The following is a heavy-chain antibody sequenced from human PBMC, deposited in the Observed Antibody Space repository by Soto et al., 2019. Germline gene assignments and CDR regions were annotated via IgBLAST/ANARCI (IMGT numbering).Heavy chain of an antibody. CDR3: ARGGWKLFDY. CDR1: GGSISSYY. V-gene: IGHV4-59*01. D-gene: IGHD6-19*01. Sequence: QVQLQESGPGLVKPSETLSLTCTVSGGSISSYYWSWIRQPPGKGLEWIGYFYYSGSTNYNPSLKSRVTISVDTSKNQFSLKRSSVTAADTAVYYCARGGWKLFDYWGQGTLVTVSS. J-gene: IGHJ4*02. CDR2: FYYSGST.